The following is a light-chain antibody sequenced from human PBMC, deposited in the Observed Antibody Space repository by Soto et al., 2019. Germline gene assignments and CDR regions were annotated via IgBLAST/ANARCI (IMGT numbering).Light chain of an antibody. Sequence: QSALTQPASVSGSPGQSITISCTGTSNLVSWYQQYPGKAPKLMIYEGSKRPSGVSNRVSGSQSGNTASLTISGLQAEDEADYYCCSYAGSSIYVFGTGTKVTVL. CDR2: EGS. CDR1: SNL. V-gene: IGLV2-23*01. CDR3: CSYAGSSIYV. J-gene: IGLJ1*01.